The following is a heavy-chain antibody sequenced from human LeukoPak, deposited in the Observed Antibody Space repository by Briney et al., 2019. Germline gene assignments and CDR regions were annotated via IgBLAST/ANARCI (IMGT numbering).Heavy chain of an antibody. V-gene: IGHV3-53*01. D-gene: IGHD3-16*01. CDR3: ARAAGGDWFDS. J-gene: IGHJ5*01. Sequence: GGSLRLSWAASGFTVSSDCMSWVRQAPGKGLEWVSVIYSGGSTYYADSVKGRFTISRDNSKNTLYLQMNSLRAEDTAVYYCARAAGGDWFDSWGQGTLVTVSS. CDR1: GFTVSSDC. CDR2: IYSGGST.